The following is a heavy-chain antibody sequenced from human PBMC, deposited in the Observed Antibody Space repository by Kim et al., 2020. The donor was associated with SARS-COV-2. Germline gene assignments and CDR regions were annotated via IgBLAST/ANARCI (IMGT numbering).Heavy chain of an antibody. J-gene: IGHJ6*02. Sequence: ASVKVSCKASGYTFTSYGITWVRQAPGQGLEWMGWISAYNGNTNYAQKLQGRVTMTTDTSTSTAYMELRSLRSDDTAVYYCAMYSSSPYYYGMDVWGQGTTVTVSS. V-gene: IGHV1-18*01. CDR3: AMYSSSPYYYGMDV. CDR2: ISAYNGNT. D-gene: IGHD6-6*01. CDR1: GYTFTSYG.